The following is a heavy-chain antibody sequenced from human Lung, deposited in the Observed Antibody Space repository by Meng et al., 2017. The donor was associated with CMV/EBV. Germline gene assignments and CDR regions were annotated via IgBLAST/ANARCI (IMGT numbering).Heavy chain of an antibody. Sequence: LGLSCAASGFTFSRYTMTWVRQAPGKGLEWVSSINGGSNYIYYADSVKGRFTISRDNAKNLLYLQMNSLRAEDTAVYYCARVSRTVHWGQGTLVTVSS. CDR1: GFTFSRYT. D-gene: IGHD2-2*01. V-gene: IGHV3-21*06. J-gene: IGHJ4*02. CDR2: INGGSNYI. CDR3: ARVSRTVH.